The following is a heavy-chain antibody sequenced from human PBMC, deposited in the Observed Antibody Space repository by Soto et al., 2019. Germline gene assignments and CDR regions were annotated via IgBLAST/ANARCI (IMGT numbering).Heavy chain of an antibody. Sequence: SVKVSCKASGGTFSSYAISWVRQAPGQGLEWMGGIIPIFGTANYAQKFQGRVTITADESTSTAYMELSSLRSEDTAVYYCARDIRITMTVVVTRFDPWGQGTLVTVSS. V-gene: IGHV1-69*13. CDR1: GGTFSSYA. CDR3: ARDIRITMTVVVTRFDP. D-gene: IGHD3-22*01. CDR2: IIPIFGTA. J-gene: IGHJ5*02.